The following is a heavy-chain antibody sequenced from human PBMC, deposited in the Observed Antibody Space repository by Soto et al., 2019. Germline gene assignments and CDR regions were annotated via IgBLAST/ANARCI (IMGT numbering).Heavy chain of an antibody. D-gene: IGHD3-3*01. Sequence: PVGSLRLSCAASGFTFSSYWMHWVRQAPGKGLVWVSRINSDGSSTSYADSVKGRFTISRDNAKNTLYLQMNSLRAEDTAVYYCARAGPDYDFWSGYYNYWGQGTLVTVSS. V-gene: IGHV3-74*01. CDR2: INSDGSST. CDR3: ARAGPDYDFWSGYYNY. J-gene: IGHJ4*02. CDR1: GFTFSSYW.